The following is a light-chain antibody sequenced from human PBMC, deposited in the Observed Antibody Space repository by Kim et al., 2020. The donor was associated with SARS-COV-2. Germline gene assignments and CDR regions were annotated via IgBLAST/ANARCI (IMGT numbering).Light chain of an antibody. V-gene: IGKV4-1*01. J-gene: IGKJ4*01. CDR2: WAS. CDR3: QQYYSTLT. CDR1: QSVLCSANNKNY. Sequence: RATITCKSSQSVLCSANNKNYLALYQQKPEQPTTLLIYWASTRESGVPDRFSGSGSGTDFTLTISSLQAEDVAVYYCQQYYSTLTFGGGTKVDIK.